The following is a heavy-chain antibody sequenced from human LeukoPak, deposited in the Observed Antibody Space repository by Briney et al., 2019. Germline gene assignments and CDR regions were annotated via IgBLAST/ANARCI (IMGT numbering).Heavy chain of an antibody. Sequence: SETLSLTCAVCGGSFSGYYWSWIRQHPGKGLEWIGYIYYSGSTYYNPSLKSRVTISVDTSKNQFSLKLSSVTAADTAVYYCAGRDGYNWSFDYWGQGTLSPSPQ. CDR1: GGSFSGYY. D-gene: IGHD5-24*01. CDR3: AGRDGYNWSFDY. CDR2: IYYSGST. J-gene: IGHJ4*02. V-gene: IGHV4-31*11.